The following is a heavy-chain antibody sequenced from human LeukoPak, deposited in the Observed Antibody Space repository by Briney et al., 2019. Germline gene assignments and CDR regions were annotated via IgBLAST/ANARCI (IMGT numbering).Heavy chain of an antibody. CDR1: GFTFSSYT. Sequence: GGSLRLSCAASGFTFSSYTVNWVRQAPGKGLEWVSSISSSSSYIYYADSVRGRFTISRDNAKNSLYLQMNSLRAEDTAVYYCARVYDSSGYFDYYGMDVWGHGTTVTVSS. J-gene: IGHJ6*02. D-gene: IGHD3-22*01. CDR3: ARVYDSSGYFDYYGMDV. CDR2: ISSSSSYI. V-gene: IGHV3-21*01.